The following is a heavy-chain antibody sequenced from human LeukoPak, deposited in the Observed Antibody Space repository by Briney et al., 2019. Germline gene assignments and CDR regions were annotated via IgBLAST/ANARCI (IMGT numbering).Heavy chain of an antibody. CDR2: TSSSSSYI. CDR3: ARDRVYWDDSSGYYSY. CDR1: GFTFSSYS. Sequence: GGSLRLSCAASGFTFSSYSMNWVRQAPGKGLEWVSSTSSSSSYIYYADSVKGRFTISRDNAKNSLYLQMNSLRAEDTAVYYCARDRVYWDDSSGYYSYWGQGTLVTVSS. V-gene: IGHV3-21*01. D-gene: IGHD3-22*01. J-gene: IGHJ4*02.